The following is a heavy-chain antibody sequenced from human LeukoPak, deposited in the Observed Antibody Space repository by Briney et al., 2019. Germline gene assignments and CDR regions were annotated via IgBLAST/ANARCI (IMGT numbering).Heavy chain of an antibody. CDR2: INHSGST. D-gene: IGHD2-2*01. CDR3: ARGQPIDY. CDR1: GGSFSVYY. V-gene: IGHV4-34*01. J-gene: IGHJ4*02. Sequence: PSETLSLTCAVYGGSFSVYYWSWIRQPPGKGLEWIGEINHSGSTNYNPSLKSRVTISVDTSKNQFSLKLSSVTAADTAVYYCARGQPIDYWGQGTLVTVSS.